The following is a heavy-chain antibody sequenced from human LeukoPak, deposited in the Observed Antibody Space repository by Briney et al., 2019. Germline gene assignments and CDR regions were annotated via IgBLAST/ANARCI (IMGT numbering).Heavy chain of an antibody. CDR3: AKDRGSSWFDY. Sequence: GGSLRLSCAASGFTFSSYGMHWVRQAPGKGLEWVAVIWYDGSNKYYADSVKGRFTISRDNSKNTLYLQMNSLRAEDTAVYYCAKDRGSSWFDYWGQGTLVTVSP. V-gene: IGHV3-33*06. CDR2: IWYDGSNK. D-gene: IGHD6-13*01. CDR1: GFTFSSYG. J-gene: IGHJ4*02.